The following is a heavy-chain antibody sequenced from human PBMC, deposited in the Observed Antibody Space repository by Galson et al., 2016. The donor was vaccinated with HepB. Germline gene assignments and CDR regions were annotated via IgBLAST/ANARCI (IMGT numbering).Heavy chain of an antibody. CDR1: GYSISSGYY. CDR3: ARGGYDSSGYYYYY. CDR2: IYHSGST. J-gene: IGHJ4*02. Sequence: SETLSLTCTVSGYSISSGYYWGWIRQPPGKGLEWIGTIYHSGSTYYNPSLKSRVTISVDTSKNQFSLKLSSVTAADTAVYYCARGGYDSSGYYYYYWGQGTLVTVSS. D-gene: IGHD3-22*01. V-gene: IGHV4-38-2*02.